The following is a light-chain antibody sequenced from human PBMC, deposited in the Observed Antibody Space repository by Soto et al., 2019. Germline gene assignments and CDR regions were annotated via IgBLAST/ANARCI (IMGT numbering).Light chain of an antibody. CDR2: KAS. CDR1: QSISSW. V-gene: IGKV1-5*03. CDR3: QQYNSYWT. Sequence: DIQMNQSPSTLSGSVGDRVTITCRASQSISSWLAWYQQKPGKAPKLLIYKASSLESGVPSRFSGSGSGTEFTLTISSLQPDDFATYYCQQYNSYWTFGQGTKVDI. J-gene: IGKJ1*01.